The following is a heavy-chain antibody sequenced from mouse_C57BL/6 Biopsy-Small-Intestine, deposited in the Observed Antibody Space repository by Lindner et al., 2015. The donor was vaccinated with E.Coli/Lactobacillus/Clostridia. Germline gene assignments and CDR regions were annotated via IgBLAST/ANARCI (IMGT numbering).Heavy chain of an antibody. D-gene: IGHD2-1*01. V-gene: IGHV3-5*01. CDR1: GISITTGNYR. CDR3: ARVYGNYGSYAMDY. Sequence: VQLQESGPGLVKPSQTVFLTCTVTGISITTGNYRWSWIRQFPGNKLEWIGYIYYSGAITCNPSLTSRTTITRDTPKNQFFLEMNSLTAEDTATYYCARVYGNYGSYAMDYWGQGTSVTVSS. J-gene: IGHJ4*01. CDR2: IYYSGAI.